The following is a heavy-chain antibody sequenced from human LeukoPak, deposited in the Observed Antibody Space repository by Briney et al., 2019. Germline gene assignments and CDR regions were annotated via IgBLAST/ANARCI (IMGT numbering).Heavy chain of an antibody. CDR3: ARSGSTTHCGGDCYLVQGHYYGMDV. D-gene: IGHD2-21*02. J-gene: IGHJ6*02. Sequence: ASVKVSCKASGGTFSSYATSWVRQAPGQGLEWMGGIIPIFGTASYAQKFQGRVTMTRDTSTSTVYMELSSLRSEDTAVYYCARSGSTTHCGGDCYLVQGHYYGMDVWGQGTTVTVSS. V-gene: IGHV1-69*05. CDR2: IIPIFGTA. CDR1: GGTFSSYA.